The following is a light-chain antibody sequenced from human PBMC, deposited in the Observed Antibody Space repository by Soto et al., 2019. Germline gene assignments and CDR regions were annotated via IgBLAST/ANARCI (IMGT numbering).Light chain of an antibody. V-gene: IGKV3-20*01. CDR3: QRYGSSPLYP. J-gene: IGKJ2*01. CDR1: QSVSSSY. Sequence: EIVLTQSPGTLSLSPGERATLSCRASQSVSSSYLAWYQQKPGQAPRLLIYGASSRATGVPDRFSGSGSGTDFTLTISRLEPEDFAVYYCQRYGSSPLYPFGQGTKLEIK. CDR2: GAS.